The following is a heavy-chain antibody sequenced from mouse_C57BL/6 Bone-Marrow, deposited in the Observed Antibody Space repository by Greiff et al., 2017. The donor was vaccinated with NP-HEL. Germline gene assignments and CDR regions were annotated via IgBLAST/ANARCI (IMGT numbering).Heavy chain of an antibody. D-gene: IGHD1-2*01. CDR3: ASGGNFYYGGAY. CDR2: IDPSDSYP. Sequence: QVQLQQPGAELVMPGASVKLSCKASGYTFTSYWMHWVKQRPGQGLEWIGEIDPSDSYPNYNQKFKGKSTLTVDKSSSTDYMQLSSLTSEDSAVYYCASGGNFYYGGAYWGQGTLVTVSA. CDR1: GYTFTSYW. V-gene: IGHV1-69*01. J-gene: IGHJ3*01.